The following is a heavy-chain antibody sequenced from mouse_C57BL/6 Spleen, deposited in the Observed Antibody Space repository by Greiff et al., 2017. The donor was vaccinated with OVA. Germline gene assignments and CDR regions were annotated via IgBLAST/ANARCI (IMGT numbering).Heavy chain of an antibody. V-gene: IGHV2-6*02. CDR2: IWSDGST. CDR3: ARNYYGSSPWYFDV. J-gene: IGHJ1*03. Sequence: VQRVESGPGLVAPSQSLSITCTVSGFSLTSYGVHWVRQPPGKGLEWLVVIWSDGSTTYNSALKSRLSISKDNSKSQVFLKMNSLQTDDTAMYYCARNYYGSSPWYFDVWGTGTTVTVSS. CDR1: GFSLTSYG. D-gene: IGHD1-1*01.